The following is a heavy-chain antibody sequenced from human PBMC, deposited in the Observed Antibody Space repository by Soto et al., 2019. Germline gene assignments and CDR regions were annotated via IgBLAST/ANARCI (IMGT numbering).Heavy chain of an antibody. J-gene: IGHJ5*02. V-gene: IGHV3-30*03. CDR3: ARERIAAAGNWFDP. CDR1: GFTFSSYG. Sequence: PXESLSLSCAASGFTFSSYGMHWVRQAPGKGLEWVAVISYDGSNKYYADSVKGRFTISGDNSKNTLYLQMNSLRAEDTAVYYCARERIAAAGNWFDPWGQGTLVTVSS. D-gene: IGHD6-13*01. CDR2: ISYDGSNK.